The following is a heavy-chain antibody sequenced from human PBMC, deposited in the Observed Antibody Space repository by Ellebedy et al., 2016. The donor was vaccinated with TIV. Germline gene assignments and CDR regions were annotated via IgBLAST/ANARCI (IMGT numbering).Heavy chain of an antibody. CDR3: ARQQYYGAFDI. J-gene: IGHJ3*02. CDR2: ISGSGGST. V-gene: IGHV3-23*01. CDR1: GFTFGDYA. D-gene: IGHD3-10*01. Sequence: GESLKISXTASGFTFGDYAMSWFRQAPGKGLEWVSAISGSGGSTYYADSVKGRFTISRDNSKNTLYLQMNSLRAEDTAVYYCARQQYYGAFDIWGQGTMVTVSS.